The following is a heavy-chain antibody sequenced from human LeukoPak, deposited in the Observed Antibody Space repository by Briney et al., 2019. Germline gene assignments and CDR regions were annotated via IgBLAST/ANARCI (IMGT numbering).Heavy chain of an antibody. J-gene: IGHJ1*01. V-gene: IGHV4-34*01. CDR1: GGSISSYY. D-gene: IGHD6-13*01. Sequence: SETLSLTCTVSGGSISSYYWSWIRQPPGKGLEWIGEINHSGSTNYNPSLKSRVTISVDTSKNQFSLKLSSVTAADTAVYYCARGLGSWYGPGYFQHWGQGTLVTVSS. CDR3: ARGLGSWYGPGYFQH. CDR2: INHSGST.